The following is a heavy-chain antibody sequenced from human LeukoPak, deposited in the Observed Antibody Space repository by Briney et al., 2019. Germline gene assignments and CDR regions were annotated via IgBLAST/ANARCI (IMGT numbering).Heavy chain of an antibody. CDR3: ARFLSGNAFDI. CDR2: FSYSGST. Sequence: PSETLSLTCTVSGGSISSYYWSWIRQPPGKGLEWIGYFSYSGSTNYNPSLKSRVTISLDASKNQFSLNLNSVTAADTAIYYCARFLSGNAFDIWGQGTLVTVSS. D-gene: IGHD6-25*01. J-gene: IGHJ3*02. V-gene: IGHV4-59*01. CDR1: GGSISSYY.